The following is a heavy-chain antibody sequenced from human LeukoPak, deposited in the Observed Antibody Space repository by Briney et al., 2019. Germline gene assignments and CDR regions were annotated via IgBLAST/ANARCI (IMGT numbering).Heavy chain of an antibody. J-gene: IGHJ5*02. CDR1: GGSISSGGYS. D-gene: IGHD3-16*01. V-gene: IGHV4-30-2*01. Sequence: SETLSLTCAVSGGSISSGGYSWSWIRQPPGKGLEWIGYIYHSGSTYYNPSLKSRVTISVDRSKDQFSLKLSSVTAADTAVYYCAREDVWGSYTWGQGTLVTVSS. CDR3: AREDVWGSYT. CDR2: IYHSGST.